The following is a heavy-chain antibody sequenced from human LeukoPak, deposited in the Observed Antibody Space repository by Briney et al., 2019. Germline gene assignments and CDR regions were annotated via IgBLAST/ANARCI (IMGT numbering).Heavy chain of an antibody. CDR1: GGSFSGYY. CDR2: INHSGST. V-gene: IGHV4-34*01. J-gene: IGHJ4*02. Sequence: SETLSLTCAVYGGSFSGYYWSWIRQPPGKGLEWIGEINHSGSTNYNPSLKSRVTISVDTSKNQSSLKLSSVTAADTAVYYCARKLSNYYDSSGYFDYWGQGTLVTVSS. CDR3: ARKLSNYYDSSGYFDY. D-gene: IGHD3-22*01.